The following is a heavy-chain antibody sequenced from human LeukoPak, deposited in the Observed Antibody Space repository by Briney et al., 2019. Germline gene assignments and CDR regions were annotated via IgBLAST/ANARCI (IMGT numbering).Heavy chain of an antibody. CDR1: GYTFTGYY. Sequence: ASVKVSCKASGYTFTGYYMHWVRQAPGQGLEWLGWISASNGNTNYAQKLQGRVTMTSGTSTSTAYMDLRSLTPDDTAFYYCARYPLSYTGNWHYFFDYWGQGTLLTVSS. CDR3: ARYPLSYTGNWHYFFDY. V-gene: IGHV1-18*04. D-gene: IGHD1-7*01. J-gene: IGHJ4*02. CDR2: ISASNGNT.